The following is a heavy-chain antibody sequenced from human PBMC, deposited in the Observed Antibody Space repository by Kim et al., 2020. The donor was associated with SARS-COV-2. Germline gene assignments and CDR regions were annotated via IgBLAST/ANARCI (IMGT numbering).Heavy chain of an antibody. CDR3: ARDPYYYDSSGEGDY. J-gene: IGHJ4*02. CDR1: GYTFTSYA. Sequence: ASVKVSCKASGYTFTSYAMNWVRQAPGQGLEWMGWINTNTGNPTYAQGFTGRFVFSLDTSVSTAYLQISSLKAEDTAVYYRARDPYYYDSSGEGDYWGQGTLVTVSS. D-gene: IGHD3-22*01. V-gene: IGHV7-4-1*02. CDR2: INTNTGNP.